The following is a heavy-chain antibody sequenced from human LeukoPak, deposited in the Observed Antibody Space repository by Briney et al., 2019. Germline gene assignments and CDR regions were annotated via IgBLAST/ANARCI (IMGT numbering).Heavy chain of an antibody. Sequence: PSETLPLTCAVYGGSFSGYYWSWIRQPPGKGLEWIGYIYYSGSTNYNPSLKSRVTISVDTSKNQFSLKLSSVTAADTAVYYCARVYYSSSYDYWYFDLWGRGTLVTVSS. V-gene: IGHV4-59*01. CDR1: GGSFSGYY. D-gene: IGHD6-13*01. CDR2: IYYSGST. J-gene: IGHJ2*01. CDR3: ARVYYSSSYDYWYFDL.